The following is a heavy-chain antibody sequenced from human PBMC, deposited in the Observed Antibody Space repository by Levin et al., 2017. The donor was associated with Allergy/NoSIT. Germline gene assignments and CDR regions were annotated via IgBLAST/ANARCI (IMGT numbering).Heavy chain of an antibody. V-gene: IGHV6-1*01. CDR3: AREQWLATQTYYYFAMDV. Sequence: PSETLSLTCAISGDSVSSNTAAWTWIRQSPSRGLEWLGRTYYRSKWYNDYGVSVKSRVTIFPDTSKNQFSMQLNSVTPEDTAVYYCAREQWLATQTYYYFAMDVWGQGTTVTVSS. CDR2: TYYRSKWYN. D-gene: IGHD6-19*01. CDR1: GDSVSSNTAA. J-gene: IGHJ6*02.